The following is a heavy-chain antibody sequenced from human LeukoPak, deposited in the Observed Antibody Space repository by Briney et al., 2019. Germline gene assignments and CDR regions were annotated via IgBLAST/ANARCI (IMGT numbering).Heavy chain of an antibody. Sequence: QPGGSVRLSCEASGFDFSNYYMSWVRQTPGKGLEWLANIKYDGSGTYYVDSVKGRFTISRDNAKNSLYLQMNSLRAEDTAVYCCTRDEGATVATYRFDFWGQGTLVTVSS. J-gene: IGHJ4*02. CDR2: IKYDGSGT. CDR3: TRDEGATVATYRFDF. D-gene: IGHD4-23*01. CDR1: GFDFSNYY. V-gene: IGHV3-7*01.